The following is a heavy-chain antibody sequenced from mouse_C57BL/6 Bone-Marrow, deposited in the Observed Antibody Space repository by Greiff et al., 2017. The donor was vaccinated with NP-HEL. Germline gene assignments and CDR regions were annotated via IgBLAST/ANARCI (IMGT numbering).Heavy chain of an antibody. J-gene: IGHJ2*01. CDR3: ARYLYSLDY. Sequence: EVKVVESGGGLVQPGGSLSLSCAASGFTFTDYYMSWVRQPPGKALEWLGFIRNKANGYTTEYSASVKGRFTISRDNSQSILYLQMNALRAEDSATYYCARYLYSLDYWGQGTTLTVSS. D-gene: IGHD2-1*01. CDR1: GFTFTDYY. CDR2: IRNKANGYTT. V-gene: IGHV7-3*01.